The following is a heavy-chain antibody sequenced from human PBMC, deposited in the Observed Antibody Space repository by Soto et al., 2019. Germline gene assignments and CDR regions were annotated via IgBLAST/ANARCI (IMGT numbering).Heavy chain of an antibody. V-gene: IGHV4-59*01. CDR2: IYYSGVT. Sequence: QGQLQESGPGLVKPSETLSLTCTVSGDSISTYNWGWIRQPPGKGLEWIGCIYYSGVTNYNPSLKSRVTISVDTPKNQLSLKLNSVTAADTAVYYCARVAADIVSWLDPWGQGTLVTVSS. CDR3: ARVAADIVSWLDP. D-gene: IGHD5-12*01. CDR1: GDSISTYN. J-gene: IGHJ5*02.